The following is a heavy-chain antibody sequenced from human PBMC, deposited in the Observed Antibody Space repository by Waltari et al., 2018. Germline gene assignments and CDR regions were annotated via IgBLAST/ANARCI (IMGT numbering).Heavy chain of an antibody. V-gene: IGHV1-2*06. CDR3: ASQVDSSGYGLDY. J-gene: IGHJ4*02. CDR2: INPNSGGT. CDR1: GYTFTGYY. D-gene: IGHD3-22*01. Sequence: QVQLVQSGAEVKKPGASVKVSCKAYGYTFTGYYMHGVRRAPGQGLEWMGRINPNSGGTNYAQKFQGRVTMTRDTSISTAYMELSRLRSDDTAVYYCASQVDSSGYGLDYWGQGTLVTVSS.